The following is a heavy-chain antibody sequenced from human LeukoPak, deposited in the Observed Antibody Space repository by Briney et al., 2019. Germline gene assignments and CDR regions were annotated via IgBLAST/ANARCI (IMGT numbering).Heavy chain of an antibody. V-gene: IGHV3-23*01. Sequence: PGASLRLSCAASGSTFSNYAMSWVRQAPGKGLEWVSAILGSGGSTYYADSVKGRFTVSRDNSKSTLYLQMNSLRAEDTALYYYAKWGDYDVLTGYYVPDYWGQGTLVTVSS. CDR3: AKWGDYDVLTGYYVPDY. J-gene: IGHJ4*02. CDR1: GSTFSNYA. CDR2: ILGSGGST. D-gene: IGHD3-9*01.